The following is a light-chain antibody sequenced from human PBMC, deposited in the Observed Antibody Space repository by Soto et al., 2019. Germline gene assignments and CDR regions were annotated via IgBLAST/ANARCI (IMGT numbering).Light chain of an antibody. Sequence: QSVLTQPASVSGSPGQSITISCRGTTSDFAVYDVSKRPSGVPDRFSGSKSGNTASLTVSGLQAEDEGDYYCSSYAGSNYPYVFGTGTKVTVL. CDR3: SSYAGSNYPYV. CDR2: DVS. CDR1: TSDFA. V-gene: IGLV2-8*01. J-gene: IGLJ1*01.